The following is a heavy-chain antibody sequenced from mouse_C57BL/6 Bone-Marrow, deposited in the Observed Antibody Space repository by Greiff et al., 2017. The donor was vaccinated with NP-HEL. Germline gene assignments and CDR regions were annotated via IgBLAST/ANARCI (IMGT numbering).Heavy chain of an antibody. D-gene: IGHD1-1*01. CDR2: IYPGSGST. V-gene: IGHV1-55*01. CDR1: GYTFTSYW. Sequence: QVQLQQPGAELVKPGASVKMSCKASGYTFTSYWITWVKQRPGQGLAWIGDIYPGSGSTNYNEKFKSKATLTVDTSSSTAYMQLSSLTSEDSAVYYCARPGFYGSSSYYFDYWGQGTTLTVSS. J-gene: IGHJ2*01. CDR3: ARPGFYGSSSYYFDY.